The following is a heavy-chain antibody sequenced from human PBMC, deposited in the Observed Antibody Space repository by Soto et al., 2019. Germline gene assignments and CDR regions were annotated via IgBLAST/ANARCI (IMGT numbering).Heavy chain of an antibody. CDR3: ARVVVVIPPGYYYAMDV. CDR1: GFTFSSYS. Sequence: GGSLRLSCAASGFTFSSYSMNWVRQAPGRDLEWVAYITSSSDTIYYSDSVKGRFTISRDNGKNSLFLQMNSLRDEDTAVYYCARVVVVIPPGYYYAMDVWGQGTTVTVSS. V-gene: IGHV3-48*02. D-gene: IGHD3-22*01. J-gene: IGHJ6*02. CDR2: ITSSSDTI.